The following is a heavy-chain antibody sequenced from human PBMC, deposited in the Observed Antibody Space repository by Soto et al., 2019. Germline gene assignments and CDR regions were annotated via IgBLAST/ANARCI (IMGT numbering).Heavy chain of an antibody. CDR2: IHNSGSP. CDR1: GASIYNGGYF. J-gene: IGHJ6*02. V-gene: IGHV4-30-4*02. CDR3: AREGYYGMDV. Sequence: SETLSLTCSVSGASIYNGGYFWSWIRQSPGKGLEWIGHIHNSGSPYNNQSLKSRVTISADTSINQFSLKLSSVTAADTAVYYCAREGYYGMDVWGQGTTVTVSS.